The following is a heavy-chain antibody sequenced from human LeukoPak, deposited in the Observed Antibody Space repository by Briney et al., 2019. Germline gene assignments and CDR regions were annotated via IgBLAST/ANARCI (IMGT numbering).Heavy chain of an antibody. CDR3: ARGHYNDSSGPAIDY. CDR2: ISAYNGNT. J-gene: IGHJ4*02. Sequence: GASVKVSCKASGYTFTSYGISWVRQAPGQGLEWMGWISAYNGNTNYAQKLQGRVTMTTDTSTSTAYMELRSLRSDDTAVYYCARGHYNDSSGPAIDYWGQGTLVTVSS. V-gene: IGHV1-18*01. CDR1: GYTFTSYG. D-gene: IGHD3-22*01.